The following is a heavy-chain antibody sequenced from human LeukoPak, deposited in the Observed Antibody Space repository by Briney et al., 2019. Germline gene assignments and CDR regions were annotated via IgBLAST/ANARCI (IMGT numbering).Heavy chain of an antibody. CDR1: GFPLRTSH. CDR3: ARKPYYYYYMDV. V-gene: IGHV3-21*01. CDR2: ISSSSSYI. Sequence: GGSLRLSCGASGFPLRTSHMNWVRQAPGKGLEWVSSISSSSSYIYYADSVKGRFTISRDNAKNSLYLQMNSLRAEDTAVYYCARKPYYYYYMDVWGKGTTVTVSS. J-gene: IGHJ6*03.